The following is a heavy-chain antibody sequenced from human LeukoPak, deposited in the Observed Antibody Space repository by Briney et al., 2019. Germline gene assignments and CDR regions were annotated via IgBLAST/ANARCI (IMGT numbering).Heavy chain of an antibody. D-gene: IGHD1-1*01. J-gene: IGHJ5*02. CDR2: INHSGST. CDR1: GGSFSGYY. V-gene: IGHV4-34*01. Sequence: SETLSLTCAVYGGSFSGYYWSWIRQPPGKGLEWIGEINHSGSTNYNPSLKSRVTISVDTSKNQFSLKLSSVTAADTAVYYCAREGTAGTNLNWFDPWGQGTLVTVSS. CDR3: AREGTAGTNLNWFDP.